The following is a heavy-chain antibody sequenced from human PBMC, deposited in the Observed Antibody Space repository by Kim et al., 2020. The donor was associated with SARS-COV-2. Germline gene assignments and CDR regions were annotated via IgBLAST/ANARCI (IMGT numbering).Heavy chain of an antibody. J-gene: IGHJ6*02. CDR2: IKSKADGGTT. CDR1: QFTFNYAW. Sequence: GGSLRLSCAASQFTFNYAWMSWVRQAPGKGLEWVGRIKSKADGGTTAYAAPVKGRFSISRDDSENTLYLQMDSLKSEDTAIYFCVTGGYTDYYYGMDVWGQGTTVIVSS. CDR3: VTGGYTDYYYGMDV. V-gene: IGHV3-15*01. D-gene: IGHD2-2*02.